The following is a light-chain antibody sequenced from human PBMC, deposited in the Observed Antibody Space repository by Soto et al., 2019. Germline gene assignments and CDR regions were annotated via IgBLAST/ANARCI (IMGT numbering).Light chain of an antibody. J-gene: IGLJ1*01. CDR3: SSYSSSATPYV. CDR2: EVT. V-gene: IGLV2-14*01. Sequence: QSALTQPASVSGSPGQSITISCIGTSSDIGPYNYVSWYQQHPDKAPKLTLYEVTNRPSGASDRFSGSKSGNAAFLTISGLRAEDEADYYCSSYSSSATPYVFGTGTKVTVL. CDR1: SSDIGPYNY.